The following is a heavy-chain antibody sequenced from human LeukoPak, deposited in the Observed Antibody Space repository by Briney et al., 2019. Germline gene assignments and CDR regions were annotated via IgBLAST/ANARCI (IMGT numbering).Heavy chain of an antibody. D-gene: IGHD1-26*01. CDR1: GYTFTSYY. Sequence: ASVKVSCKASGYTFTSYYMHWVRQAPGQGLEWMGRISPGSGGTASAQKFQGRVTMTRDTSSSTAYMELSSLTSDDTAIYYCAREVARSGSYFDYWGQGTLISVSS. J-gene: IGHJ4*02. CDR3: AREVARSGSYFDY. CDR2: ISPGSGGT. V-gene: IGHV1-2*06.